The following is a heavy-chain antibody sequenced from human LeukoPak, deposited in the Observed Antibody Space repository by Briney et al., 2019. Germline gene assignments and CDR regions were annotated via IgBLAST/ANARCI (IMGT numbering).Heavy chain of an antibody. D-gene: IGHD1-1*01. CDR2: IYYTGTT. J-gene: IGHJ5*02. CDR1: GGSMNINNYY. V-gene: IGHV4-39*07. CDR3: ARDSIRVQTGTTP. Sequence: SETLSLTCTVFGGSMNINNYYWAWIRQPPGKGLEWIGSIYYTGTTYYNPSLNYRVTISVDTSKNQFSLRLTSVTAADTAVYYCARDSIRVQTGTTPWGRGTLVTVSS.